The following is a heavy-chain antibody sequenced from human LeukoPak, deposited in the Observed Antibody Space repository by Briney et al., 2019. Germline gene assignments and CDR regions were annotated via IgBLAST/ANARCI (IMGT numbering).Heavy chain of an antibody. CDR1: GGSFSGYH. V-gene: IGHV4-34*01. Sequence: SETLSLTCAVYGGSFSGYHWSWIRQPPGKGLEWIGEINHSGSTNYNPSLKSRVTISVDTSKNQFSLKLSSVTAADTAVYYCARGPWLLLWFGELLTRPFDYWGQGTLVTVSS. J-gene: IGHJ4*02. D-gene: IGHD3-10*01. CDR2: INHSGST. CDR3: ARGPWLLLWFGELLTRPFDY.